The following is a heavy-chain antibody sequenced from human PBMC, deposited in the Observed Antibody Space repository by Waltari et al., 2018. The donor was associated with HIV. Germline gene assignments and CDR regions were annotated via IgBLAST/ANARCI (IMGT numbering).Heavy chain of an antibody. CDR1: GFTFSSDG. J-gene: IGHJ4*02. CDR3: AKSKYSSGWYFDY. CDR2: IWYDGSNK. V-gene: IGHV3-30*18. Sequence: QVQLVESGGGVVQPGRSLRLSCAASGFTFSSDGMHWVRQAPGKGGVWVAVIWYDGSNKNYADSGKGRFTISRDNSKNTLYLQMNSLRAEDTAMYYCAKSKYSSGWYFDYWGQGTLVTVSS. D-gene: IGHD6-19*01.